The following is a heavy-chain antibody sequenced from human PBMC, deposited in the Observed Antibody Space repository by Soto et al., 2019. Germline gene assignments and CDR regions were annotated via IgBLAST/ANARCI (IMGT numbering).Heavy chain of an antibody. D-gene: IGHD6-13*01. Sequence: PGWTLRLSCSASGLTLNDYYMSWIRQAPGQGLEWVSYISSSGSTIYYADSVKGRFTISRDNAKNSLYLQMNSLRAEDTAVYYCARHRGIAAAGTDRGSFYYGMDCRGNGPKVIVAS. CDR1: GLTLNDYY. V-gene: IGHV3-11*01. CDR3: ARHRGIAAAGTDRGSFYYGMDC. CDR2: ISSSGSTI. J-gene: IGHJ6*04.